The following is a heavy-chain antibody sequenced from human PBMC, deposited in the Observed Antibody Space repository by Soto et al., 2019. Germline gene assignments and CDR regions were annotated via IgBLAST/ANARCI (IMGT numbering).Heavy chain of an antibody. CDR1: GFTVSSNY. CDR2: IYSGGST. D-gene: IGHD3-3*01. Sequence: GGSLRLSCAASGFTVSSNYMSWVRQAPGKGLEWVSVIYSGGSTYYADSVKGRFTISRDNSKNTLYLQMNSLRAEDTAVYYCARGGDYDFWGAIDYWGQGTLVTVSS. V-gene: IGHV3-66*01. J-gene: IGHJ4*02. CDR3: ARGGDYDFWGAIDY.